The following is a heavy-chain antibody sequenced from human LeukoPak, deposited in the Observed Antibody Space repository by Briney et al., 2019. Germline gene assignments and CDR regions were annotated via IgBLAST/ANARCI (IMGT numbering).Heavy chain of an antibody. CDR2: IYYSGRT. V-gene: IGHV4-59*01. J-gene: IGHJ6*02. CDR1: GGSISSYY. CDR3: ARGSGYYDILTGPDDHYGMDV. Sequence: SETLSLTCTVSGGSISSYYWSWIRQPPGEGLEWGGYIYYSGRTNYTPSLKGRVTISVDPSKNQFSRELSPVTASDTAVYYCARGSGYYDILTGPDDHYGMDVWGQGTTVTVSS. D-gene: IGHD3-9*01.